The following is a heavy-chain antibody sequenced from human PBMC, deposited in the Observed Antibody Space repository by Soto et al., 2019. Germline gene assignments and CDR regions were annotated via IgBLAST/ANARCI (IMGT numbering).Heavy chain of an antibody. D-gene: IGHD1-26*01. J-gene: IGHJ4*02. V-gene: IGHV1-2*02. Sequence: SVKVSFKASGYTFTVYYMHWVRQAPGQGLEWMGWINPKSGGTMYPQKFQGRVTMTWDTSISTAYMALTRLRSDDTAVYYCARDMAKGGGSAGFDYWGQGTLVTVYS. CDR1: GYTFTVYY. CDR3: ARDMAKGGGSAGFDY. CDR2: INPKSGGT.